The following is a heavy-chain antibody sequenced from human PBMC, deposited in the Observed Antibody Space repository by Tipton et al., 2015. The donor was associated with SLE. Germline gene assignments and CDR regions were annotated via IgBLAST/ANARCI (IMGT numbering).Heavy chain of an antibody. D-gene: IGHD3-22*01. Sequence: AVSGFTFSSYGMSWVRQAPGKGLEWVSAISGSGGSTYYADSVKGRFTISRDNSKNTLHLQMNSLRAEDTAVYYCAKDRASSGYSLDYWGQGTLVTVSS. CDR1: GFTFSSYG. CDR3: AKDRASSGYSLDY. J-gene: IGHJ4*02. V-gene: IGHV3-23*01. CDR2: ISGSGGST.